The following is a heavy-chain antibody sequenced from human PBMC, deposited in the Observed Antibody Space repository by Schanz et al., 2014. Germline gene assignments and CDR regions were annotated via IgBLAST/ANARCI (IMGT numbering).Heavy chain of an antibody. CDR2: INSDGTRS. D-gene: IGHD2-21*02. CDR3: AGYCCAVVVTAPAGSFDI. J-gene: IGHJ3*02. V-gene: IGHV3-30*03. CDR1: GFTLSSYG. Sequence: QVRLVESGGGVVQPGRSLRLSCAASGFTLSSYGMHWVRQAPGKGLEWVAFINSDGTRSFYADSVKSRFTISRDNSRNEQYKKMNNLKTNVRAEDDCAGYCCAVVVTAPAGSFDIWGQGTMVTV.